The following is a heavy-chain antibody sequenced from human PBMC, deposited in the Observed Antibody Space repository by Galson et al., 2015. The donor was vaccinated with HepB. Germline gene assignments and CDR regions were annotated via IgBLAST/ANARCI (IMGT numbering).Heavy chain of an antibody. V-gene: IGHV3-30-3*01. CDR1: GFTFSSYA. CDR3: ASSYCSSTSCPDC. J-gene: IGHJ4*02. D-gene: IGHD2-2*01. Sequence: SLRLSCAASGFTFSSYAMHWVRQAPGKGLEWVAVISYDGSNKYYADSVKGRFTISRDNSKNTLYLQMNSLRAEDTAVYYCASSYCSSTSCPDCWGQGTLVTVSS. CDR2: ISYDGSNK.